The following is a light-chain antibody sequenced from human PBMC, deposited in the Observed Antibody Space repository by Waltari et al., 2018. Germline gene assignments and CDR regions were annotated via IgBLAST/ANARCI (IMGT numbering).Light chain of an antibody. CDR2: RAS. J-gene: IGKJ1*01. Sequence: DIQLTQSPSTLSASVGDRVTITCRASQRVNNWLAWYQQKPGKAPKLLIYRASTLESGVPSTFSGSGSATDFTLTISSLQPDDFATYYCQQYNMYPWTFGQGTKVEIK. CDR3: QQYNMYPWT. CDR1: QRVNNW. V-gene: IGKV1-5*03.